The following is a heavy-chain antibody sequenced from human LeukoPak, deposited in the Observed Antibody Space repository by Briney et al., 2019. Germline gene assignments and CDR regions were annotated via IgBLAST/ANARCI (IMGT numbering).Heavy chain of an antibody. D-gene: IGHD4-17*01. J-gene: IGHJ4*02. CDR3: ARAETTVTLQFDY. CDR1: GGSISSSSYY. CDR2: IYYSGST. Sequence: NASETLSLTCTVSGGSISSSSYYWGWIRQPPGKGLEWIGSIYYSGSTYYNPSLKSRVTISVDTSKNQFSLKLSSVTAADTAVYYCARAETTVTLQFDYWGQGTLVTVSS. V-gene: IGHV4-39*07.